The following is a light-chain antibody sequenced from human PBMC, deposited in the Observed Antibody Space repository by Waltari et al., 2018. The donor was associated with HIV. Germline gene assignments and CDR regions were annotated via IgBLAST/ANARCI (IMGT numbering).Light chain of an antibody. CDR2: AAS. Sequence: DIQMTQSPSSLSASVGDRVTLTCRASQTISTYLNWYQLKPGKAPKLLIYAASSLQSGVPSRFSGSGSGTDFTLTISSLHPEDFATYYCQQSYSTRLTFGGGTKVEIK. V-gene: IGKV1-39*01. CDR1: QTISTY. CDR3: QQSYSTRLT. J-gene: IGKJ4*01.